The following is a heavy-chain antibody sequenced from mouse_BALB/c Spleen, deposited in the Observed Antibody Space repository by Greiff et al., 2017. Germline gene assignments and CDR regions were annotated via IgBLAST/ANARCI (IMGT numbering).Heavy chain of an antibody. CDR1: GFTFSSYG. J-gene: IGHJ4*01. V-gene: IGHV5-6*02. CDR3: ARQRVYYGSSFLYYAMDY. D-gene: IGHD1-1*01. Sequence: DVKLVESGGDLVKPGGSLKLSCAASGFTFSSYGMSWVRQTPDKRLEWVATISSGGSYTYYPDSVKGRFTISRDNAKNTLYLQMSSLKSEDTAMYYCARQRVYYGSSFLYYAMDYWGQGTSVTVSS. CDR2: ISSGGSYT.